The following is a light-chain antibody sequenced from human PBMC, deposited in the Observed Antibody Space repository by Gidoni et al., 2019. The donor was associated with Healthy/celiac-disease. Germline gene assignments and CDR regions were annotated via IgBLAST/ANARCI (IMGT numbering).Light chain of an antibody. J-gene: IGKJ5*01. Sequence: ELVLTQSPGTLSLSPGERATLSCRAIQSVTSRYLAWYQQKPGQAPRLLIYCASSRATGIPDRFSGRGSGTDFTLTISRLEPEDFAVYYCQQYGSSPPITFGQWTRLEIK. CDR1: QSVTSRY. CDR2: CAS. V-gene: IGKV3-20*01. CDR3: QQYGSSPPIT.